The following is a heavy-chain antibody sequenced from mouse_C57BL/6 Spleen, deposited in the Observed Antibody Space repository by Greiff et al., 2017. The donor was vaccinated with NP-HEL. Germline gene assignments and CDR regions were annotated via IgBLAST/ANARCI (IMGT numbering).Heavy chain of an antibody. D-gene: IGHD2-4*01. Sequence: QVQLKQSGAELVRPGASVTLSCKASGYTFTDYEMHWVKQTPVHGLEWIGAIDPETGGTAYNQKFKGKAILTADKSSSTAYMELRSLTSEDSAVYYCTPYDYSSWFAYWGQGTLVTVSA. CDR3: TPYDYSSWFAY. CDR2: IDPETGGT. CDR1: GYTFTDYE. V-gene: IGHV1-15*01. J-gene: IGHJ3*01.